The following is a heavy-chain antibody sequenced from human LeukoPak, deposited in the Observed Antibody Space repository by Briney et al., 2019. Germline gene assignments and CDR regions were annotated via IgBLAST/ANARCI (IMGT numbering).Heavy chain of an antibody. V-gene: IGHV3-23*01. D-gene: IGHD6-25*01. CDR2: ISGSGGST. CDR1: GFTFSSYA. Sequence: QPGGSLRLSCAASGFTFSSYAMSWVRQAPGQGMEWVSAISGSGGSTYYADPVKGRFTISRDNSKNTLYLQMNSLRAEDTAVYYCAKDQRVVEHNYYYHYMDVWGKGTTVTVSS. J-gene: IGHJ6*03. CDR3: AKDQRVVEHNYYYHYMDV.